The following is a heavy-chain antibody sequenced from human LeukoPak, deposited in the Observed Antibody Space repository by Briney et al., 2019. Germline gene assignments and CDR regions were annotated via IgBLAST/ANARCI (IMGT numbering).Heavy chain of an antibody. CDR1: GFTFSSYG. CDR2: VSSSGGTT. V-gene: IGHV3-23*01. CDR3: AREYYDFWSGYFHFDY. D-gene: IGHD3-3*01. Sequence: GGSLRLSCAASGFTFSSYGMSWVRQAPGKGLEWVSAVSSSGGTTYYADSVKGRFTISRDNSKNTLYLQMNSLRVEDTAVYYCAREYYDFWSGYFHFDYWGQGTLVTVSS. J-gene: IGHJ4*02.